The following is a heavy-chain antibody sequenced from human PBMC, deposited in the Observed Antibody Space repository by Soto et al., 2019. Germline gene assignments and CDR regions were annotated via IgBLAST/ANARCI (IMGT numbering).Heavy chain of an antibody. CDR1: GGCLGSSAYY. V-gene: IGHV4-39*01. CDR2: INSSGST. CDR3: SRRAPEGFDP. Sequence: XASLSLSCTVCGGCLGSSAYYWGWIRRAPGKGLEWIGSINSSGSTFSNPSLKSRVTLSVDTSKNQFSLKLTSVTAADTALYYCSRRAPEGFDPWGQGTLVTVSS. J-gene: IGHJ5*02.